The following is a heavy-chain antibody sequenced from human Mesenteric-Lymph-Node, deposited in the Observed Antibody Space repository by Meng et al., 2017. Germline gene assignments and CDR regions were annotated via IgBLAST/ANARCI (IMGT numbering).Heavy chain of an antibody. D-gene: IGHD3-10*01. CDR1: GGTFSSYA. CDR3: ASPVPFYYGSGSYYAGMDV. V-gene: IGHV1-69*13. J-gene: IGHJ6*02. Sequence: SVEVSCKASGGTFSSYAISWVRQAPGQGLEWMGGIIPIFGTANYAQKFQGRVTITADESTSTAYMELSSLRSEDTAVYYCASPVPFYYGSGSYYAGMDVWGQGTTVTVSS. CDR2: IIPIFGTA.